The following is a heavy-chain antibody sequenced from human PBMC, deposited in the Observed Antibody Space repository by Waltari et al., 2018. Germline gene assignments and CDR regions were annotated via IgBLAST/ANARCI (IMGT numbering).Heavy chain of an antibody. CDR2: IKEDGSVT. CDR1: GFTFSDYW. CDR3: ARASSSSSSDA. D-gene: IGHD6-6*01. J-gene: IGHJ5*02. Sequence: EVQLVESGGGLVQPGGSLRLSCAVSGFTFSDYWMSWVRQAPGKGLEWVANIKEDGSVTNYVDSVKGRFTISRDNARNSLFLQMNSLRDEDTAIYYCARASSSSSSDAWGQGTLVTVSS. V-gene: IGHV3-7*04.